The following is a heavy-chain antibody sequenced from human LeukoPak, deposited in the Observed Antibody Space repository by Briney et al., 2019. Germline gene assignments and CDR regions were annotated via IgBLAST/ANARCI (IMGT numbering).Heavy chain of an antibody. CDR1: GFTFSSYW. J-gene: IGHJ5*02. CDR3: AREFRMVRGVISHNWFDP. CDR2: INSDGSST. V-gene: IGHV3-74*01. Sequence: PGGSLRLSCAASGFTFSSYWMHWVRQAPGKGLVWVSRINSDGSSTSYADSVKGRFTISRDNAKNTLYLQMNSLGAEDTAVYHCAREFRMVRGVISHNWFDPWGQGTLVTVSS. D-gene: IGHD3-10*01.